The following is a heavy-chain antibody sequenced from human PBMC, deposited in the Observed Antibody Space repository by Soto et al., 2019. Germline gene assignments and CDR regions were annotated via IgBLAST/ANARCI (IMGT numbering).Heavy chain of an antibody. Sequence: PGGSLRLSCSASGFTFSSYAMHWVRQAPGKGLEWVSAISGSGGSTYYADSVKGRFTISRDNSKNTLYLQMNSLRAEDTAVYYCAKVRGVRYCSGGSCYSYFDYWGQGTLVTVSS. CDR2: ISGSGGST. CDR1: GFTFSSYA. D-gene: IGHD2-15*01. J-gene: IGHJ4*02. V-gene: IGHV3-23*01. CDR3: AKVRGVRYCSGGSCYSYFDY.